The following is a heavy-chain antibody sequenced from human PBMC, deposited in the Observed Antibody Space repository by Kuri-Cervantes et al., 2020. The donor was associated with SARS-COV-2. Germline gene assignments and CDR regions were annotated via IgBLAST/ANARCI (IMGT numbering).Heavy chain of an antibody. CDR2: IRSRAYVGPT. CDR1: GFTFGDYA. CDR3: TTDLGVSFMYYDFWSGLYY. J-gene: IGHJ4*02. V-gene: IGHV3-49*04. D-gene: IGHD3-3*01. Sequence: GSLRLSCTASGFTFGDYAMSWVRQAPGKGLEWVGFIRSRAYVGPTEYAASVKGRFTITSDDSKSIAYLQMNSLKTEDTAVYYCTTDLGVSFMYYDFWSGLYYWGQGTLVTVSS.